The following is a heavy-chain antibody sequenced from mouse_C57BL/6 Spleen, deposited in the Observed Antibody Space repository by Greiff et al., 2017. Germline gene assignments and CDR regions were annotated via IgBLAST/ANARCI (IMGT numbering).Heavy chain of an antibody. D-gene: IGHD2-4*01. CDR1: GFTFSDYY. J-gene: IGHJ2*01. CDR3: ARHEYDGNYFDY. CDR2: ISNGGGST. Sequence: EVHLVESGGGLVQPGGSLKLSCAASGFTFSDYYMYWVRQTPEKRLEWVAYISNGGGSTYYPDTVKGRFTISRDNAKNTLYRQRSHLKSEDTARYYCARHEYDGNYFDYGGQGTTLTVAS. V-gene: IGHV5-12*01.